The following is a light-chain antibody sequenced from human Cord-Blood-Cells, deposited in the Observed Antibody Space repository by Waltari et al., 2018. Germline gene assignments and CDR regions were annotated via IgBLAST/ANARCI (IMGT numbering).Light chain of an antibody. J-gene: IGKJ5*01. V-gene: IGKV3-20*01. CDR2: GAS. CDR3: QQYGSSIT. CDR1: KSVSSSY. Sequence: LTQSPXTXSXXPXXRAXLSCRAGKSVSSSYLAWCQQKPGQAPRLLIYGASSRATGIPDRCSGSGSGTDFTLTISRLEPEDFAVYYCQQYGSSITFGQGTRLEIK.